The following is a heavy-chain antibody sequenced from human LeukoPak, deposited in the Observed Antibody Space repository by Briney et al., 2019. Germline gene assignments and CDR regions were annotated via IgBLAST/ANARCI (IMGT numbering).Heavy chain of an antibody. D-gene: IGHD3-22*01. V-gene: IGHV3-23*01. Sequence: ETLSLTCTVSGGSISSSSYYWGWIRQPPGKGLEWVSAISGSGGSTYYADSVKGRFTISRDNSKNTLYLQMNSLRAEDTAVYYCAREDSSGFSYYFDYWGQGTLVTVSS. CDR2: ISGSGGST. CDR1: GGSISSSSYY. J-gene: IGHJ4*02. CDR3: AREDSSGFSYYFDY.